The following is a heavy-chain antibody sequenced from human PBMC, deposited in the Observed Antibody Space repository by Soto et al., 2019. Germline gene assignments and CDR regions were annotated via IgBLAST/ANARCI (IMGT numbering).Heavy chain of an antibody. CDR2: INPDASSI. CDR1: GFTFSSYW. V-gene: IGHV3-74*03. D-gene: IGHD1-26*01. Sequence: EVQLVESGGGLVQPGGSLRLSCAASGFTFSSYWMHWVRQVPGKGLVWVSRINPDASSIMYADSVKGRFTISKDDAKNTLYLQVNSLRAEDTAVYYCVRGGSANYYGLFDSWGQGTLVTVSS. J-gene: IGHJ4*02. CDR3: VRGGSANYYGLFDS.